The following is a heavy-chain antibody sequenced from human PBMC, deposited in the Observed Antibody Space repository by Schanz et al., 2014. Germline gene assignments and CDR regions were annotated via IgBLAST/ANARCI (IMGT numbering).Heavy chain of an antibody. CDR1: GYTFTSYA. CDR2: INTNTGNP. D-gene: IGHD6-19*01. CDR3: TTETIAMAGTFSI. J-gene: IGHJ4*02. V-gene: IGHV7-4-1*02. Sequence: QVQLGKSGYELKKPGASVKVSCKASGYTFTSYAMNWVRQAPGQGLEWVGWINTNTGNPTYAQGFTGRFVFSLDTSVSTAYLQISSLKAEDTAAYYCTTETIAMAGTFSIWGQGTLVTVSS.